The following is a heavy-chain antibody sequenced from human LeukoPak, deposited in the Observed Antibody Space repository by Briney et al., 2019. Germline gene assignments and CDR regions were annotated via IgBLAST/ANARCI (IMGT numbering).Heavy chain of an antibody. CDR1: GFTFSSYG. Sequence: GGSLRLSCAASGFTFSSYGMHWVRQAPGKGLEGVAFIRYDGSNKYYADSVKGRFTISRDNSKNTLYLQMNSLRAEDTAVYYCAKENIGSSWYLVRPDYYMDVWGKGTTVTVSS. J-gene: IGHJ6*03. CDR3: AKENIGSSWYLVRPDYYMDV. CDR2: IRYDGSNK. V-gene: IGHV3-30*02. D-gene: IGHD6-13*01.